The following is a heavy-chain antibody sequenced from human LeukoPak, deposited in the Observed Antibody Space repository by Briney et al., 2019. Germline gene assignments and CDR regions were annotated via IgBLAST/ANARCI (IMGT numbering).Heavy chain of an antibody. V-gene: IGHV3-33*01. Sequence: PGGSLRLSCAASGFTFSSYGMHWVRQAPGKGLEWVAVIWYDGSNKNYADSVKGRFTISRDNSKNTLYLQMNSLRAEDTAYCARGGWTTWHGMDVWGQGTTVTVSS. CDR1: GFTFSSYG. CDR2: IWYDGSNK. J-gene: IGHJ6*02. CDR3: ARGGWTTWHGMDV. D-gene: IGHD4-17*01.